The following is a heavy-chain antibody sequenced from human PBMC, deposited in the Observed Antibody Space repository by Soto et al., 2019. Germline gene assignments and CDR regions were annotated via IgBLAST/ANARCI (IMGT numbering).Heavy chain of an antibody. CDR1: GGSISSYY. CDR3: ARGGGSWYGYYYYGMDV. V-gene: IGHV4-59*01. Sequence: SETLSLTCTVSGGSISSYYWSWIRQPPGKGLEWIGYIYYSGSTNYNPSLKSRVTISVDTSKNQFSLKLSSVTAADTAVYYCARGGGSWYGYYYYGMDVWGQGTKVTVSS. J-gene: IGHJ6*02. D-gene: IGHD6-13*01. CDR2: IYYSGST.